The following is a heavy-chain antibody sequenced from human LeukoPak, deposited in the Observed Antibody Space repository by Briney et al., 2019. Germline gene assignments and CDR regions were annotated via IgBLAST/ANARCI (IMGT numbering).Heavy chain of an antibody. CDR2: IYHSGGT. CDR3: ARGGYYGSGNDFRFDP. D-gene: IGHD3-10*01. CDR1: GGSISSSNW. Sequence: SGTLSLTCAVSGGSISSSNWWSWVRQPPGKGLEWIGEIYHSGGTNYNPSLKSRVTISVETSKNQFSLKLKSVTAADTAVYYCARGGYYGSGNDFRFDPWGQGTLVTVSS. V-gene: IGHV4-4*02. J-gene: IGHJ5*02.